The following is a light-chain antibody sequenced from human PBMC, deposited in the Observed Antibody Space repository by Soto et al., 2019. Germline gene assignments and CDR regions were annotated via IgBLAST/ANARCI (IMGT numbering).Light chain of an antibody. V-gene: IGKV2-30*01. Sequence: DVVMTQSPLSLPVTLGQPASISCRSSQSLVYSDGDTYLSWFQQRPGQSPRRLIYRVSNRDSGVPDRFSGSGSGTDFTLKISRVEAEDVGVYYCLQGTPWPPTFGQGTKVEIE. CDR3: LQGTPWPPT. CDR1: QSLVYSDGDTY. CDR2: RVS. J-gene: IGKJ1*01.